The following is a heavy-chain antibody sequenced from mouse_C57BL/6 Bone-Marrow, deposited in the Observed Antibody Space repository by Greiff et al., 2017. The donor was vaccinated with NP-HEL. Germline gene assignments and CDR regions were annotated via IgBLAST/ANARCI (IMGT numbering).Heavy chain of an antibody. Sequence: EVKLVESGGDLVKPGGSLKLSCAASGFTFSSYGMSWVRQTPDKRLEWVATISSGGSYTYYPDSVKGRFTISRDNAKNTLYLQMSSLKSEDTAMYYCASFYDGQFDYWGQGTTLTVSS. V-gene: IGHV5-6*01. CDR3: ASFYDGQFDY. J-gene: IGHJ2*01. CDR2: ISSGGSYT. D-gene: IGHD2-3*01. CDR1: GFTFSSYG.